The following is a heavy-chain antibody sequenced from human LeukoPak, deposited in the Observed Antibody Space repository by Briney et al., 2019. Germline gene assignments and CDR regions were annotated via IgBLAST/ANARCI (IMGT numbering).Heavy chain of an antibody. CDR2: ISSSGGST. J-gene: IGHJ4*02. Sequence: PGGSLRLSCAPSGFTFRRYAMSWVRQAPGKGLEWVSAISSSGGSTYYADSVKGRFTISRDNSKNTLCLQMNSLRADDTAVYYCEKRIEAAGPNFDYWGQGTLVTVSS. CDR3: EKRIEAAGPNFDY. D-gene: IGHD6-13*01. CDR1: GFTFRRYA. V-gene: IGHV3-23*01.